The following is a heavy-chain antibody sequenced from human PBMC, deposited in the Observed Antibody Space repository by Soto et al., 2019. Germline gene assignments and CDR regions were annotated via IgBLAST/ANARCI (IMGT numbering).Heavy chain of an antibody. V-gene: IGHV4-31*03. CDR1: GGSISSGGYY. J-gene: IGHJ3*02. Sequence: QVQLQESGPGLVKPSQTLSLTCTVSGGSISSGGYYWSWIRQHPGKGLEWIGYIYYSGSTYYNPSLKCRVTISVDTSKNQFSLKLSSVTAADTAVYYCARSPEVVIRDAFDIWGQGTMVTVSS. D-gene: IGHD3-22*01. CDR2: IYYSGST. CDR3: ARSPEVVIRDAFDI.